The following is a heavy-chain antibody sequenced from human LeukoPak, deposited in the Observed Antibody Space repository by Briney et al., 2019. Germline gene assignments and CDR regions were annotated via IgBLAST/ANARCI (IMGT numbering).Heavy chain of an antibody. D-gene: IGHD3-3*02. J-gene: IGHJ6*02. Sequence: PSETLSLTCTVSGGSISINNYYWGWIRQPPGKGLEWIGSIYYSGSTYYSPSLKSRATISVDTSKNQFSLKVSSVTAADTAVYYCASSVHFWSGPYYGMDVWGQGTTVTVSS. CDR2: IYYSGST. CDR3: ASSVHFWSGPYYGMDV. V-gene: IGHV4-39*01. CDR1: GGSISINNYY.